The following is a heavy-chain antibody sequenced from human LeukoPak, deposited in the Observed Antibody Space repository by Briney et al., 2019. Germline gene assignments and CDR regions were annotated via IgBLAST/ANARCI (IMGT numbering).Heavy chain of an antibody. V-gene: IGHV4-38-2*02. CDR2: IYHSGNT. D-gene: IGHD3-10*02. Sequence: PSETLSLTCTVSGYSISNAYYWGWIRPPPGKGLEWIGSIYHSGNTYYNPSLKSRVTISIDTSKNQFSLKLKSVTAAGTAVYYCAREGDVRGIILDWFDPWGQGTLVTVSS. CDR3: AREGDVRGIILDWFDP. J-gene: IGHJ5*02. CDR1: GYSISNAYY.